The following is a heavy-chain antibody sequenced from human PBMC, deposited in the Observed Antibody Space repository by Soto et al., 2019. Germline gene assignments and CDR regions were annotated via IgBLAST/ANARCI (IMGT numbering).Heavy chain of an antibody. CDR3: AKESQYSGYDSDFDY. Sequence: LRLSCAASGFTFSSYGMHWVRQAPGKGLEWVAVISYDGSNKYYADSVKGRFTISRDNSKNTLYLQMNSLRAEDTAVYYCAKESQYSGYDSDFDYWGQGTLVTVSS. CDR1: GFTFSSYG. V-gene: IGHV3-30*18. J-gene: IGHJ4*02. CDR2: ISYDGSNK. D-gene: IGHD5-12*01.